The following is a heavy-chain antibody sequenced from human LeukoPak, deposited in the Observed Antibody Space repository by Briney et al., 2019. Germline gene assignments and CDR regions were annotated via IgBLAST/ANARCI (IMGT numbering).Heavy chain of an antibody. CDR2: IYHSGST. Sequence: PSQTLSLTCAVSGGSISSGGYSWSWLRQPPGKGLEWIGYIYHSGSTYYNPSLKSRVTISVDRSKNQFSLKLSSVTAADTAVYYCARWVTTEYYFDYWGQGTLVTVSS. CDR3: ARWVTTEYYFDY. CDR1: GGSISSGGYS. V-gene: IGHV4-30-2*01. J-gene: IGHJ4*02. D-gene: IGHD4-17*01.